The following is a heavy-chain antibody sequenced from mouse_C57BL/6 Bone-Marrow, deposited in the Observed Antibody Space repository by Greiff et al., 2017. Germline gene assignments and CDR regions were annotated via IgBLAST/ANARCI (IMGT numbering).Heavy chain of an antibody. Sequence: EVQLQQSGGDLVKPGGSLKLSCAASGFTFSSYGMSWVRQTPDKRLEWVATISSGGSYTYYPDSVKGRFTISRDNAKNTLYLQMSSLKSEDTAMYYCARRFYDGYNDYFDYWGQGTTLTVSS. D-gene: IGHD2-3*01. CDR1: GFTFSSYG. V-gene: IGHV5-6*01. J-gene: IGHJ2*01. CDR2: ISSGGSYT. CDR3: ARRFYDGYNDYFDY.